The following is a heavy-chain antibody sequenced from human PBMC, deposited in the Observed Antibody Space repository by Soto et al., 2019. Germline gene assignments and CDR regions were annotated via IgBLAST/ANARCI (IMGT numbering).Heavy chain of an antibody. CDR2: INHSGST. D-gene: IGHD3-3*01. CDR1: GGSFSGYY. V-gene: IGHV4-34*01. CDR3: ASPLYYDFWSGPQGYYYYYMDV. Sequence: PSETLSLTCAVYGGSFSGYYWSWIRQPPGKGLEWIGEINHSGSTNYNPSLKSRVTISVDTSKNQFSLKLSSVTAADTAVYYCASPLYYDFWSGPQGYYYYYMDVWGKGTTVPVSS. J-gene: IGHJ6*03.